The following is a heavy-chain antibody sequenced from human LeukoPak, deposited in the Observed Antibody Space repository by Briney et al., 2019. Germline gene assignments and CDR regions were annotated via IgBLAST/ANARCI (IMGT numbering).Heavy chain of an antibody. J-gene: IGHJ4*02. CDR1: GFTVSSNY. CDR2: ISSSSIYI. D-gene: IGHD4-11*01. CDR3: ARGHSNYGDYFDY. V-gene: IGHV3-21*01. Sequence: GGSLRLSCAASGFTVSSNYMNWVRQAPGKGLEWVSSISSSSIYIYYADSVKGRFTISRDNAKSSLSLQMNSLRAEDTAVYYCARGHSNYGDYFDYWGQGTLVTVSS.